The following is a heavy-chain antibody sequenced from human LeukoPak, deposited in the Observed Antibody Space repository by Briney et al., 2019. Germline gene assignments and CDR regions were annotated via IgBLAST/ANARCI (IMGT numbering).Heavy chain of an antibody. CDR3: ARFLAVDNWFDP. Sequence: ASLKLSCKASGYTFTSYDINWVRQATGQGLEWMGWMNPNSGNTGYAQKFQGRVTMTRNTSISTAYMELSSLRSEDTAVYYCARFLAVDNWFDPWGQGTLVTVSS. CDR1: GYTFTSYD. J-gene: IGHJ5*02. V-gene: IGHV1-8*01. CDR2: MNPNSGNT. D-gene: IGHD6-19*01.